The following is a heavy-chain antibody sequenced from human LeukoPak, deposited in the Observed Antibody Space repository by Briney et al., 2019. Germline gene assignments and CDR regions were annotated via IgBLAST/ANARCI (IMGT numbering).Heavy chain of an antibody. CDR1: GFTFSSYG. CDR2: IWYDGSNK. D-gene: IGHD2-21*02. V-gene: IGHV3-33*01. Sequence: PGGSLRLSCAASGFTFSSYGMHWVRQAPGKGLEWVAVIWYDGSNKYYADSVKGRFTISRDNSKNTLYLQMNSLRAEDTAVYYCARDLVVTAIPYYYYYYGMDVWGQGTTVTVSS. CDR3: ARDLVVTAIPYYYYYYGMDV. J-gene: IGHJ6*02.